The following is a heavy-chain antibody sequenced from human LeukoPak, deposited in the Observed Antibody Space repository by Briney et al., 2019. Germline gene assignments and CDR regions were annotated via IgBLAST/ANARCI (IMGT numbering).Heavy chain of an antibody. J-gene: IGHJ5*02. CDR1: GFTFSSYA. Sequence: GGSLRLSCAASGFTFSSYAMSWVRQAPGKGLEWVSAISGSGGSTYYADSVKGRFTISRDNSKNTLYLQMNSLRAEDTAVYYCAKDQRGSSSQRGDWFDPWGQGTLVTVFS. V-gene: IGHV3-23*01. CDR2: ISGSGGST. D-gene: IGHD6-13*01. CDR3: AKDQRGSSSQRGDWFDP.